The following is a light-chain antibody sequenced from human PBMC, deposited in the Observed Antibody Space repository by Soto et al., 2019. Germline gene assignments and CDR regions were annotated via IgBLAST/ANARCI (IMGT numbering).Light chain of an antibody. CDR1: SSDVGSYNL. J-gene: IGLJ1*01. Sequence: QSVLTQPASVSGSPGQVITISCTGTSSDVGSYNLVSWYQQLPGKAPKLIIYEVTERPSGVSNRFSGSKSGNTASLTISGLQTEDEAEYYCCSYAGNSTFVFGPGTKVTVL. CDR2: EVT. V-gene: IGLV2-23*02. CDR3: CSYAGNSTFV.